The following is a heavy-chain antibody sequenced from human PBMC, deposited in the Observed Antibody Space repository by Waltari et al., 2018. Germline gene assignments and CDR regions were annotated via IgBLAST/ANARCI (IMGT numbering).Heavy chain of an antibody. CDR1: GGSISSSNW. V-gene: IGHV4-4*02. CDR2: IYHSGGT. CDR3: ARAYSSGWQYYYYYYGMDV. Sequence: QVQLQESGPGLVKPSGTLSLTCAVSGGSISSSNWWSWVRQPPGKGLEWIGEIYHSGGTNYNPSLKSGVTISVDKSKNQFSLKLSSVTAADTAVYYCARAYSSGWQYYYYYYGMDVWGQGTTVTVSS. D-gene: IGHD6-19*01. J-gene: IGHJ6*02.